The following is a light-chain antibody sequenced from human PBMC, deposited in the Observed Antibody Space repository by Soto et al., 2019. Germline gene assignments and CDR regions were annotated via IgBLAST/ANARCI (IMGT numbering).Light chain of an antibody. CDR1: VSDVGGYNY. J-gene: IGLJ1*01. CDR3: MSYAGGNRFV. Sequence: QSVLTQPPSASGSPGQSVTISCAGTVSDVGGYNYVSWYQQHPGKVPQLMIYQVSKRPSGVPDRFSGSKSDTTASLTISGLRAEDEGDYYCMSYAGGNRFVFGTGTKVTV. V-gene: IGLV2-8*01. CDR2: QVS.